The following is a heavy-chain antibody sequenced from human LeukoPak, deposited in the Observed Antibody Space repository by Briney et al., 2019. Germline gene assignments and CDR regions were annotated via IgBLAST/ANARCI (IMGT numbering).Heavy chain of an antibody. CDR3: ARDSRSSSSWYSIGFDY. CDR2: IRYDGSDK. V-gene: IGHV3-30*02. CDR1: GFTFSTYG. Sequence: PGGSLRLSCATSGFTFSTYGMHWVRQAPGKGLEWMAFIRYDGSDKYYADSVKGRFTISRDNAKNSLYLQMNSLRAEDTAVYYCARDSRSSSSWYSIGFDYWGQGTLVTVSS. D-gene: IGHD6-13*01. J-gene: IGHJ4*02.